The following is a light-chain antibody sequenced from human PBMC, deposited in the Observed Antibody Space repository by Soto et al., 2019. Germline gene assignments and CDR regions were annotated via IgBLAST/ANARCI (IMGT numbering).Light chain of an antibody. Sequence: QSALTQPPSASGSPGQSVTISCTGSSSDVGGYNYVSWYQQHPGKAPKLIIYEVTKRPSGVPDHFSGSKSGNTASLTVSGVQADDEADCYCSSYGGSSHVVFGGGTQLTVL. CDR1: SSDVGGYNY. CDR2: EVT. V-gene: IGLV2-8*01. J-gene: IGLJ2*01. CDR3: SSYGGSSHVV.